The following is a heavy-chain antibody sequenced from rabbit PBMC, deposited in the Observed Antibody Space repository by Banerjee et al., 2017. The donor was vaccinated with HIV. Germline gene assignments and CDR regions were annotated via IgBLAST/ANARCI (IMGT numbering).Heavy chain of an antibody. CDR2: IYTGDGET. CDR1: GFSLSSNYY. J-gene: IGHJ3*01. V-gene: IGHV1S40*01. D-gene: IGHD3-1*01. Sequence: QSLEESGGDLVKPGASLTLTCTASGFSLSSNYYMCWVRQAPGKGPEWIACIYTGDGETYYASWAKGRFTISKSSSTVDLKVTSLTAADTATYFCARGLGAIRLDLWGQGTLVTVS. CDR3: ARGLGAIRLDL.